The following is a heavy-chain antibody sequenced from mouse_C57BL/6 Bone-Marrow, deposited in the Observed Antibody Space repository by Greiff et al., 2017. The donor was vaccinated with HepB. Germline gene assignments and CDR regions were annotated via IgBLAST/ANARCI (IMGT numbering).Heavy chain of an antibody. Sequence: QVQLQQPGAELVRPGSSVKLSCKASGYTFTSYWMDWVKQRPGQGLEWIGNIYPSDSETHYNQKFKDKATLTVDKSSSTAYMQLSSLTSEDSAVYYCARAYYSNYEGVFDYWGQGTTLTVSS. CDR2: IYPSDSET. CDR1: GYTFTSYW. J-gene: IGHJ2*01. CDR3: ARAYYSNYEGVFDY. D-gene: IGHD2-5*01. V-gene: IGHV1-61*01.